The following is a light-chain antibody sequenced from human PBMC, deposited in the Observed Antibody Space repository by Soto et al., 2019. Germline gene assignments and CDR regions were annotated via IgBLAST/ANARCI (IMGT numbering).Light chain of an antibody. CDR3: QPHNNWPVVT. CDR2: GAS. V-gene: IGKV3-15*01. CDR1: RTISRN. Sequence: EMVMTQSPVTLSGSPGERVTLSCRARRTISRNLAWYQQTPGQAPRLLICGASTRATGIPDRFSGSGSGTEFTLTINSLQSEDFAMYYCQPHNNWPVVTFGGGTKVDIK. J-gene: IGKJ4*02.